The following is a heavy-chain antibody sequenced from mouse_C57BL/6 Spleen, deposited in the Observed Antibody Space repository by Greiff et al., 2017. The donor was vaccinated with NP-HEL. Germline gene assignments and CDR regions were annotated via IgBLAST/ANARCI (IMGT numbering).Heavy chain of an antibody. CDR2: INPNNGGT. D-gene: IGHD4-1*01. J-gene: IGHJ2*01. CDR3: ARREELGHYFDC. CDR1: GYTFTDYN. V-gene: IGHV1-18*01. Sequence: EVKLVESGPELVKPGASVKIPCKASGYTFTDYNMDWVKQSHGKSLEWIGDINPNNGGTIYNQKFKGKATLTVDKSSSTAYMELRSLTSEDTAVYYCARREELGHYFDCWGKGTTLTVST.